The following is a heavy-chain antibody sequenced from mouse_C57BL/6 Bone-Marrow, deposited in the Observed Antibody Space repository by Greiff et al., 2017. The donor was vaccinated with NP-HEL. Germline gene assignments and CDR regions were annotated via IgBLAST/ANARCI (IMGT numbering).Heavy chain of an antibody. CDR2: ISYDGSN. J-gene: IGHJ3*01. Sequence: EVQLQQSGPGLVKPSQSLSLTRSVTGYSITSGYYWNWIRQFPGNKLEWMGYISYDGSNNYNPSLKNRISITRDTSKNQFFLKLNSVTTEDTATYYCAAFAYWGQGTLVTVSA. CDR1: GYSITSGYY. CDR3: AAFAY. V-gene: IGHV3-6*01.